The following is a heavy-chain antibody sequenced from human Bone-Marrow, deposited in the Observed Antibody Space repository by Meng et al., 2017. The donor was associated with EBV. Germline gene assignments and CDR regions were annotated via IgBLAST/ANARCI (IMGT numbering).Heavy chain of an antibody. CDR1: GGTFRSDA. D-gene: IGHD3-10*01. V-gene: IGHV1-69*01. CDR2: LIPMSDAP. Sequence: GQLVQSGAEVKKPGSSVKVSCKTPGGTFRSDAISWVRQAPGQGLEWMGGLIPMSDAPHYAQKFQGRVTITADESTSTHYMDLSGLRSEDTAVYYCASESGRGFTPDYWGQGTLVTVSS. CDR3: ASESGRGFTPDY. J-gene: IGHJ4*02.